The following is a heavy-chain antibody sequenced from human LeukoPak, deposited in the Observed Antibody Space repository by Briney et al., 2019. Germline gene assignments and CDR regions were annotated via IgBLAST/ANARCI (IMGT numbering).Heavy chain of an antibody. CDR2: IYYTGST. CDR1: GGSISSYY. D-gene: IGHD1-26*01. Sequence: KASETLSLTCTVSGGSISSYYWSWIRQPPGKGLEWIGHIYYTGSTSYNPSLKSRVTMSLDASKNQFSLELNSVTPADTAVYYCARGGNYWPQWWFDPWGRGTLVSVSS. J-gene: IGHJ5*02. V-gene: IGHV4-59*01. CDR3: ARGGNYWPQWWFDP.